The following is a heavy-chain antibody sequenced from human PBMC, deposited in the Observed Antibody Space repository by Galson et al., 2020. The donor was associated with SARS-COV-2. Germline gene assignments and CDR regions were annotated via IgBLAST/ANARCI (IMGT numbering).Heavy chain of an antibody. Sequence: GESLKISCAASGFTLSSYGMHWVRQAPGKGLEWVAVISYDGSNKYYADSVKGRFTISRDNSKNTLYLQMNSLRAEDTAVYYCAKDGDIVVVPAAMQFDYWGQGTLVTVSS. CDR2: ISYDGSNK. J-gene: IGHJ4*02. D-gene: IGHD2-2*01. CDR1: GFTLSSYG. V-gene: IGHV3-30*18. CDR3: AKDGDIVVVPAAMQFDY.